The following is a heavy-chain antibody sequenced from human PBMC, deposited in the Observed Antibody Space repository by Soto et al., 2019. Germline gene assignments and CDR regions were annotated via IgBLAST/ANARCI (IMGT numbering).Heavy chain of an antibody. CDR2: INAGNGNT. CDR1: GYTFTSYA. V-gene: IGHV1-3*01. D-gene: IGHD3-3*01. CDR3: ARDQVSATIFGVVIIRGGGYYGMDV. Sequence: ASVKVSCKASGYTFTSYAMHWVRQAPGQRLEWMGWINAGNGNTKYSQKFQGRVTITRDTSASTAYMELSSLRSEDTAVYYCARDQVSATIFGVVIIRGGGYYGMDVWGQGTTVTVSS. J-gene: IGHJ6*02.